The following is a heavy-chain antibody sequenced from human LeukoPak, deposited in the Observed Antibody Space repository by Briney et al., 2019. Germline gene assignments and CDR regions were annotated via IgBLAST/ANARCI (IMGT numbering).Heavy chain of an antibody. CDR2: ISGSGGST. V-gene: IGHV3-23*01. CDR3: AKRSALLWFDY. CDR1: GFTFTNYA. Sequence: GGSLRLCCAASGFTFTNYAMSWVRQAPGKGLEWVSAISGSGGSTYYADSVKGRFTISRDNSKNTLYLQMNSLRAEDTAVYYCAKRSALLWFDYWGQGTLVTVSS. J-gene: IGHJ5*01. D-gene: IGHD3-10*01.